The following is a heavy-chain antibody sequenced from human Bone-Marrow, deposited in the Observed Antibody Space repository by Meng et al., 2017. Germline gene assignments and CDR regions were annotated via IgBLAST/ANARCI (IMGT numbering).Heavy chain of an antibody. D-gene: IGHD2-21*02. J-gene: IGHJ4*02. CDR3: ARELVVVTAIYFYY. CDR2: IYYSGST. Sequence: SETLSLTCTVSGGSISSYYWSWIRQPPGKGLEWIGYIYYSGSTNYNPSLKSRVTISVDTSMNQFSLKLSSVTAADTAVYYCARELVVVTAIYFYYWGQGTLVTVSS. CDR1: GGSISSYY. V-gene: IGHV4-59*01.